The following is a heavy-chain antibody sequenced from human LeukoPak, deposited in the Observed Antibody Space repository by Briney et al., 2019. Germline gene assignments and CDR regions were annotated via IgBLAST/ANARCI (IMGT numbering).Heavy chain of an antibody. V-gene: IGHV3-48*03. Sequence: PGGSLRLSCAASGFTFSSYEMNWVRQAPGKGLEWVSYISSSGSTIYYADSVKGRFTISRDNAKNSLYLQMNSRRAEDTAVYYCASRDFGSGKGFDYWGQGTLVTVSS. CDR3: ASRDFGSGKGFDY. D-gene: IGHD3-3*01. CDR2: ISSSGSTI. J-gene: IGHJ4*02. CDR1: GFTFSSYE.